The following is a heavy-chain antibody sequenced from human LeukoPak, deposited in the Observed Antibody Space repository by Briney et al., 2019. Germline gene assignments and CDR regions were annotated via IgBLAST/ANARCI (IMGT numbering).Heavy chain of an antibody. V-gene: IGHV1-2*02. J-gene: IGHJ4*02. CDR1: GYTFTDYY. CDR2: INPNSGDT. CDR3: ARANFLYCSSTTCLFDY. D-gene: IGHD2-2*01. Sequence: ASVKVSCKASGYTFTDYYLHWVRQAPGQGFEWMGWINPNSGDTNYAQKFQGSVTMTRETSISTAHMEMSRLRSDDTAVYYCARANFLYCSSTTCLFDYWGQGTLVTVSS.